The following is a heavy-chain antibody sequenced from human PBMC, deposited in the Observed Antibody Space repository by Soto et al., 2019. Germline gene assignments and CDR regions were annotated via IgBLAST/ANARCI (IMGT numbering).Heavy chain of an antibody. CDR2: ISSSSSYI. V-gene: IGHV3-21*01. CDR1: GFTFSSYS. CDR3: ARDGNYYGSGSSGVYFDY. Sequence: PGGSLRLSCAASGFTFSSYSMNWVRQSPGKGLEWVSSISSSSSYIYYADSVKGRFTISRDNAKNSLYLQMNSLRAEDTAVYYCARDGNYYGSGSSGVYFDYWGQGTLVTVSS. J-gene: IGHJ4*02. D-gene: IGHD3-10*01.